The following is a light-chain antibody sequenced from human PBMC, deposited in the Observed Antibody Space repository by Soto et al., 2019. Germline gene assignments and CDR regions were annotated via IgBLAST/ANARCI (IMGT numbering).Light chain of an antibody. CDR1: QSVSSSY. CDR3: QQYGSSLTIT. Sequence: EIVLTQSPGTLSLSPGERATLSCRASQSVSSSYLAWYQQKPGQAPRLLIYGASSRATGIPDRFSGSGSGTDFTLTISRLVPEDFAVYCCQQYGSSLTITFGQGTPLEIK. CDR2: GAS. J-gene: IGKJ5*01. V-gene: IGKV3-20*01.